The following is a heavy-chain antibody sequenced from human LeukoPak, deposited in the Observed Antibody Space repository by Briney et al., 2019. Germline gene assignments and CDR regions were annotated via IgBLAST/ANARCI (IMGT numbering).Heavy chain of an antibody. CDR2: ISYDGSNK. CDR1: GFTFSSYA. CDR3: ARVRGYDILTGYHDY. Sequence: HAGGSLRLSCAASGFTFSSYAMHWVRQAPGKGLEWVAVISYDGSNKYYADSVKGRFTISRDNSKNTLYLQMNSLRAEDTAVYYCARVRGYDILTGYHDYWGQGTLVTVSS. J-gene: IGHJ4*02. V-gene: IGHV3-30-3*01. D-gene: IGHD3-9*01.